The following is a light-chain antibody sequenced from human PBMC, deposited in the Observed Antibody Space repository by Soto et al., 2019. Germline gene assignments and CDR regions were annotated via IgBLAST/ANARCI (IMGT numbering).Light chain of an antibody. CDR3: QQLYTLPFT. CDR2: EAS. Sequence: DIQMTQSPSSLSASLGDRVTVTCRASQKIHNFVSWYQQKPGQAPKLLIYEASTLQSGVPSRFSGSGSGTEFTLTISGLLPEDFAAYHCQQLYTLPFTFGQGTRLEIK. CDR1: QKIHNF. J-gene: IGKJ5*01. V-gene: IGKV1-17*01.